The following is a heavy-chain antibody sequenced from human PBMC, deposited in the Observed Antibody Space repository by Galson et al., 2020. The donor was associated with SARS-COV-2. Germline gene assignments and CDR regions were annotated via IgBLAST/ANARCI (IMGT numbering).Heavy chain of an antibody. CDR2: ISWNSGSI. CDR1: GFTFDDYA. D-gene: IGHD3-22*01. Sequence: SCAASGFTFDDYAMHWVRQAPGKGLEWVSGISWNSGSIGYADSVKGRFTISRDNAKNSLYLQMNSLRAEDTALYYCAKDWGYLGYDSSGYYPWRGMDVWGPGTTVTVSS. V-gene: IGHV3-9*01. CDR3: AKDWGYLGYDSSGYYPWRGMDV. J-gene: IGHJ6*02.